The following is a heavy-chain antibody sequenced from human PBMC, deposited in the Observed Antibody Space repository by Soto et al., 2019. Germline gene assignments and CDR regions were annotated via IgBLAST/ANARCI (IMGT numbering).Heavy chain of an antibody. Sequence: LSLTCTVSGGSVTSGTYFWNWVRQPPGKGLEWIGYISYSGNTDYNPSLKSRATISVDTSKTQFSLKLTPLTAADTAVYYCGRRNSGGNWFDPWGPGTLVTVSS. CDR1: GGSVTSGTYF. D-gene: IGHD4-17*01. CDR3: GRRNSGGNWFDP. V-gene: IGHV4-61*01. J-gene: IGHJ5*02. CDR2: ISYSGNT.